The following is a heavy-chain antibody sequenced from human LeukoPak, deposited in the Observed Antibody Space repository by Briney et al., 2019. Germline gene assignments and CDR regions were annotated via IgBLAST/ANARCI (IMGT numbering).Heavy chain of an antibody. CDR3: AKGGYSSGWTDFDY. J-gene: IGHJ4*02. Sequence: ASVKVSCKASGGTFSSYAISWVRQAPGQELEWMGRIIPIFGIANYAQKFQGRVTITADKSTSTAYMELSSLRSEDTAVYYCAKGGYSSGWTDFDYWGQGTLVTVSS. CDR1: GGTFSSYA. V-gene: IGHV1-69*04. D-gene: IGHD6-19*01. CDR2: IIPIFGIA.